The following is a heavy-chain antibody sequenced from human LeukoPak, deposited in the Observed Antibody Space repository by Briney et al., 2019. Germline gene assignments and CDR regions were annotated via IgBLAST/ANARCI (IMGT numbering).Heavy chain of an antibody. D-gene: IGHD1-26*01. CDR1: GFTFSSYG. V-gene: IGHV3-30*18. J-gene: IGHJ4*02. Sequence: PGGSLRLSCAASGFTFSSYGMHWVRQAPGKGLEWVAVISYDGSNKYYADSVKGRFTISRDNSKNTLYLQMNSLRAEDTAVYYCAKDGVVGAFDYWGQGTLVTVSS. CDR3: AKDGVVGAFDY. CDR2: ISYDGSNK.